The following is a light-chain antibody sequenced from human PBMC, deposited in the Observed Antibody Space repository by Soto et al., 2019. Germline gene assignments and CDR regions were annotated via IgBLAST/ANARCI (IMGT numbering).Light chain of an antibody. CDR1: SSDVGGYNY. J-gene: IGLJ3*02. Sequence: QSALTQPASVSGSPGQSITISCTGTSSDVGGYNYVSWYQQHPGTAPKLMLYEVSNRPSGVSDRFSGSRSGNTASLTISGLHAEDESDYYGISYTSSSTWVFGGGTKLTVL. CDR3: ISYTSSSTWV. V-gene: IGLV2-14*01. CDR2: EVS.